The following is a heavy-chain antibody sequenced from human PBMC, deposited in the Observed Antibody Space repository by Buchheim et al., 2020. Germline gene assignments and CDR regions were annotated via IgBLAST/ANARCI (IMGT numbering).Heavy chain of an antibody. CDR1: GYSISSGYY. V-gene: IGHV4-38-2*02. J-gene: IGHJ4*02. CDR2: ILHSGST. CDR3: AREDSTSSADY. Sequence: QVHLQESGPGLVKPSETLSLTCTVSGYSISSGYYWSWIRQPPGNGLEWIGSILHSGSTYYNPSLKSRVTISVDTSKNQFSLKLSSVTAADTAVYYCAREDSTSSADYWGQGT. D-gene: IGHD6-6*01.